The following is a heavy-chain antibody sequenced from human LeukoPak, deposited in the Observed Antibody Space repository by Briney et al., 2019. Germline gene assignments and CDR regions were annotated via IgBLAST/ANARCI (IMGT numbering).Heavy chain of an antibody. CDR1: GFTFSSYA. CDR3: AKGHMDSPTRPNFDY. J-gene: IGHJ4*02. V-gene: IGHV3-23*01. D-gene: IGHD2/OR15-2a*01. CDR2: ISSNGYST. Sequence: GGSLRLSCAASGFTFSSYAMSWVRQAPGMGLEWVSTISSNGYSTYYADSVKGRFTISRDNYKNTLYLQMNSLRADDSALYYCAKGHMDSPTRPNFDYWGQGTLVTVSS.